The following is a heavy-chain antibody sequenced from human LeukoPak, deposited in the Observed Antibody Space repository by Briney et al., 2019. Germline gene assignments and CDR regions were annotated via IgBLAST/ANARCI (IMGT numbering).Heavy chain of an antibody. J-gene: IGHJ3*02. Sequence: GGSLRLSCAASGFTFSTYSMHWVRQAPGKGLEWVAVISYDGSNKYYADSVKGRFTISRDNSKNTLYLQMNSLRAEDTAVYYCARGPYSSGWYEAFDIWGQGTMVTVSS. CDR2: ISYDGSNK. V-gene: IGHV3-30*03. CDR1: GFTFSTYS. D-gene: IGHD6-19*01. CDR3: ARGPYSSGWYEAFDI.